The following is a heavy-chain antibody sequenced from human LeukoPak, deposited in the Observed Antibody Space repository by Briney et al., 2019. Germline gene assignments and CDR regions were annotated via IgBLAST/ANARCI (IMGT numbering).Heavy chain of an antibody. CDR3: ARVLRLYYYGMDV. D-gene: IGHD3-10*01. CDR2: IYSGGST. Sequence: GGSLRLSCAASGFTVSSNYMSWVRQAPGKGLEWVSVIYSGGSTYYADSVKGRFTISRHNSKNTLYLLMNSLRAEDTAVYYCARVLRLYYYGMDVWGQGTTVTVSS. J-gene: IGHJ6*02. V-gene: IGHV3-53*04. CDR1: GFTVSSNY.